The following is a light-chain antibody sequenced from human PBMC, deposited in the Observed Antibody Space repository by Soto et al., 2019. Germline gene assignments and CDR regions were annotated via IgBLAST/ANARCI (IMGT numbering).Light chain of an antibody. CDR1: QSVSSTY. CDR2: GAS. J-gene: IGKJ1*01. Sequence: EIVLTQSPGTLSLSPGERATLSCRASQSVSSTYLAWYQQKPGQAPRLLIYGASSRATGIPDTFSASGSGTDFTLTISRLEPEDFAVYYCKYYGQGTFGQGTRVEIK. CDR3: KYYGQGT. V-gene: IGKV3-20*01.